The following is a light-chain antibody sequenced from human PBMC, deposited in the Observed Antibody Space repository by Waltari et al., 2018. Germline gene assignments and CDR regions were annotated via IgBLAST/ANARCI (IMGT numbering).Light chain of an antibody. CDR2: DDT. V-gene: IGLV3-21*02. CDR3: QVWDSSSDHVV. CDR1: NGGSKS. Sequence: SYVVTQSPSVSVAPGQTATLTCGGDNGGSKSVHWYHQKPGQAPVLVVYDDTDRPSGIPERFSGSNSGNTATLTISRVETGDEADYYCQVWDSSSDHVVFGGGTKLTVL. J-gene: IGLJ2*01.